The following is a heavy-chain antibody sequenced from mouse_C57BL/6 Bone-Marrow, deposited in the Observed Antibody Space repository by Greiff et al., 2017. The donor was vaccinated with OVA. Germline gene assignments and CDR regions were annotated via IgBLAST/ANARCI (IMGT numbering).Heavy chain of an antibody. CDR2: IYPGSGST. D-gene: IGHD5-1*01. V-gene: IGHV1-55*01. CDR3: ARCGGSTPLAY. CDR1: GYTFTSYW. Sequence: QVQLQQPGAELVKPGASVKMSCKASGYTFTSYWINWVKQRPGQGLEWIGDIYPGSGSTNYNEKFKSKATLTVDTSSSTAYMQLSSLTSEDSAVYYCARCGGSTPLAYWGQGTLVTVSA. J-gene: IGHJ3*01.